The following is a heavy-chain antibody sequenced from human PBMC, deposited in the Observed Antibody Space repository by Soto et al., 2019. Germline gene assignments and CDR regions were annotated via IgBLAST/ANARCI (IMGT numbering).Heavy chain of an antibody. V-gene: IGHV3-33*01. CDR3: ARVYYDTSSSFDY. J-gene: IGHJ4*02. D-gene: IGHD3-9*01. CDR1: GFTFSSYG. Sequence: QVQLVESGGGVVQPGRSLRLSCAASGFTFSSYGMHWVRQAPGKGLEWVAVIWYDGSNKYYADSVKGRFTISRDNSKNTLYLQMNSLRAEDTAVYYCARVYYDTSSSFDYWGQGTLVTVSS. CDR2: IWYDGSNK.